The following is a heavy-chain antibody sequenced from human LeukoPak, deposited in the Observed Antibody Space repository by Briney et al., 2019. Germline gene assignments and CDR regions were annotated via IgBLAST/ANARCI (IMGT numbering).Heavy chain of an antibody. CDR1: GGSISSGGYS. Sequence: PSETLSLTCAVSGGSISSGGYSWSWIRQHPGKGLEWIGYIYYSGSTYYNPSLKSRVTISVDTSKNQFSLKLSSVTAADTAVYYCARTWGIRIFDYWGQGTLVTVSS. D-gene: IGHD3-16*01. V-gene: IGHV4-31*11. J-gene: IGHJ4*02. CDR2: IYYSGST. CDR3: ARTWGIRIFDY.